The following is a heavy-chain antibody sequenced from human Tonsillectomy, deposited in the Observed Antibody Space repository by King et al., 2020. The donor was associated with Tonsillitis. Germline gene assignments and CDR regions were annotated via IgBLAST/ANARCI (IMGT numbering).Heavy chain of an antibody. D-gene: IGHD2-21*02. CDR2: ISGSGGST. V-gene: IGHV3-23*04. CDR1: GFTFSSYA. CDR3: AKLGGVVVTAIGY. Sequence: VQLVESGGGLVQPGGSLRLSCAASGFTFSSYAMSWVRLAPGKGLEWVSVISGSGGSTFYADSVKGRFTISRDNSKNTLYLQMNSLRAEDTAVYYCAKLGGVVVTAIGYWGQGTLVTVSS. J-gene: IGHJ4*02.